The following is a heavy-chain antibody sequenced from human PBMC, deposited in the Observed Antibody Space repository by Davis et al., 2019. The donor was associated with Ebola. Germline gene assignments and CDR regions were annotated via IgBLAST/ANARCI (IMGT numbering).Heavy chain of an antibody. CDR2: INAGNGNT. J-gene: IGHJ6*02. CDR3: ARDLSSSSWYYYYGMDV. V-gene: IGHV1-3*01. Sequence: AASVKVSCKASGYTFTSYAMHWVRQAPGQRLEWMGWINAGNGNTKYSQKFQGRVTITADKSTSTAYMELSSLRSEDTAVYYCARDLSSSSWYYYYGMDVWGQGTTVTVSS. D-gene: IGHD6-13*01. CDR1: GYTFTSYA.